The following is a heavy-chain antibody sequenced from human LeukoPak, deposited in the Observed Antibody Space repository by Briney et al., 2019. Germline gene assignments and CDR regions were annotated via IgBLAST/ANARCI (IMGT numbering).Heavy chain of an antibody. Sequence: ASVKVSCKVSGYHFTGYHVHWVRQAPGQGLEWIGRISTDSGDTNGAQKVQGRVTMTRDTSISTAYMEFSGLTSDDSAVYYCAGLGSTVKGRIDPWGQGTPVTVST. CDR1: GYHFTGYH. D-gene: IGHD5/OR15-5a*01. V-gene: IGHV1-2*02. CDR3: AGLGSTVKGRIDP. J-gene: IGHJ5*02. CDR2: ISTDSGDT.